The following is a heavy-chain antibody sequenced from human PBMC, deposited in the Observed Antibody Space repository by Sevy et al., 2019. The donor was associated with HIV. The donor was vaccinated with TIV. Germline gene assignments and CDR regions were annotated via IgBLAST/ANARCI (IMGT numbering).Heavy chain of an antibody. D-gene: IGHD6-19*01. CDR1: GFTFSSYA. CDR2: ISGSGGST. V-gene: IGHV3-23*01. J-gene: IGHJ3*02. Sequence: GGSLRLSCAASGFTFSSYAMSWVRQAPGKGLEWVSAISGSGGSTYYADSVKGRFTISRDNSKNTLYLQMNSLRVEDTAVYYCAKDISRAGDAFDIWGQGTMVTVSS. CDR3: AKDISRAGDAFDI.